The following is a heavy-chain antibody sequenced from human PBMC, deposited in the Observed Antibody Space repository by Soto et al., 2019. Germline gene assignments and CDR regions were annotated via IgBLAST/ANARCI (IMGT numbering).Heavy chain of an antibody. CDR3: ARDPGIAVAGTAYYGDY. Sequence: SQTLSLTCVISGDSVSSNSAAWNWIRQSPSRGLEWLGRTYHRSKWYNDYAVSVKSRVSINQDTSKNQFSLQLNSVTPEDTAVYYCARDPGIAVAGTAYYGDYWGQGTLGTVAA. CDR1: GDSVSSNSAA. V-gene: IGHV6-1*01. CDR2: TYHRSKWYN. J-gene: IGHJ4*02. D-gene: IGHD6-19*01.